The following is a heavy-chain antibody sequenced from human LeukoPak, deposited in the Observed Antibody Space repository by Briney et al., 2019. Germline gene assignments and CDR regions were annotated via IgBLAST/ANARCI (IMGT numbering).Heavy chain of an antibody. CDR2: ISYDGSNK. CDR1: GFTFSSYA. CDR3: AKDGVDRELDY. J-gene: IGHJ4*02. Sequence: PGGSLRLSCAASGFTFSSYAMHWVRQAPGKGLEWVAVISYDGSNKYYADSVKGRFTISRDNSKNTLYLQMHSLRAEDTAVYYCAKDGVDRELDYWGQGTLVTVSS. D-gene: IGHD2-8*01. V-gene: IGHV3-30-3*01.